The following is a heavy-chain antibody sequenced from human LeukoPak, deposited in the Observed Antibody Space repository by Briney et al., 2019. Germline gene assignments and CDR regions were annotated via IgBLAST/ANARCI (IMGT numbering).Heavy chain of an antibody. J-gene: IGHJ3*02. Sequence: PSETLSLTCAVSGGSISSYYWSWSRQPPGKGLELIGYIYYSGRTNYNPSLKSRVTISVDTSKNQFSLKLSSVTAADTAVYYCARGGYYDKEAFDIWGQGTMVTVSS. CDR3: ARGGYYDKEAFDI. CDR2: IYYSGRT. CDR1: GGSISSYY. D-gene: IGHD3-22*01. V-gene: IGHV4-59*01.